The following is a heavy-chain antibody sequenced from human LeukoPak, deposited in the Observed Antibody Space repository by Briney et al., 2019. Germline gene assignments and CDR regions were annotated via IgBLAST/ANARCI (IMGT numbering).Heavy chain of an antibody. V-gene: IGHV1-18*01. J-gene: IGHJ6*03. CDR2: ISAYNGNT. Sequence: ASVKVSCKASGYTFTSYGMSWVRQAPGQGLEWMGWISAYNGNTNYAQKLQGRVTMTTDTSTSTAYMELRSLRSEDTAVYYCARGFFGVGNYYYSMDVWGKGTTVTVSS. D-gene: IGHD3-3*01. CDR3: ARGFFGVGNYYYSMDV. CDR1: GYTFTSYG.